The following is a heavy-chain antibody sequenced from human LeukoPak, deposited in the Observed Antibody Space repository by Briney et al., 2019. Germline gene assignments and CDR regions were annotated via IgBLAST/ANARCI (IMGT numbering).Heavy chain of an antibody. CDR3: ARIGYSSSSFDY. V-gene: IGHV3-7*01. Sequence: GGSLRLSCAAPGFTFRNYWMSWVRQAPGKRLEWVANIKQDGSLKYYVDSLKGRFTISRDNAKTSVYLQMSSLRAEDTAVYFCARIGYSSSSFDYWGQGTLVTVSP. CDR1: GFTFRNYW. D-gene: IGHD6-6*01. CDR2: IKQDGSLK. J-gene: IGHJ4*02.